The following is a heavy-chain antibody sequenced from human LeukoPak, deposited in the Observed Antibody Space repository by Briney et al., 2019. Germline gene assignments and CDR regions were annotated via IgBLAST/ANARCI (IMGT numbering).Heavy chain of an antibody. V-gene: IGHV4-30-4*02. J-gene: IGHJ4*02. CDR1: GGSISSGDYY. CDR2: IYYSGST. D-gene: IGHD3-10*01. Sequence: KSSETLSLTCTVSGGSISSGDYYWSWIRQPPGKGLEWIGYIYYSGSTYYNPSLKSRVTISVDTSKNQFSLKLSSVTAADTAVYYCARDGGAYGSGSYEFDYWGQGTLVTVSS. CDR3: ARDGGAYGSGSYEFDY.